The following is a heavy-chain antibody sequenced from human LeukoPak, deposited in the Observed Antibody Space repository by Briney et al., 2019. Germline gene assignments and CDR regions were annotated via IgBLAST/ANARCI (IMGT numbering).Heavy chain of an antibody. CDR1: GFTFSSYG. CDR2: ISYDGSNK. Sequence: GGSLRLSCAASGFTFSSYGMHWVRQAPGKGLEWVAVISYDGSNKYYADSVKGRFTISRDNSKNTLYLQMNSLRAEDTAVYYCAKGARWFAELSLDYWGQGTLVTVSS. V-gene: IGHV3-30*18. J-gene: IGHJ4*02. CDR3: AKGARWFAELSLDY. D-gene: IGHD3-10*01.